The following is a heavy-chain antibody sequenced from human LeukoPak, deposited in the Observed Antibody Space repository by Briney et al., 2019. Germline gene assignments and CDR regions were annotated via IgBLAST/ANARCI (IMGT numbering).Heavy chain of an antibody. CDR3: ASSSSEEYFQH. J-gene: IGHJ1*01. CDR1: GGSISSYY. D-gene: IGHD6-13*01. Sequence: SETLSLTCTVSGGSISSYYWSWIRQPPGKGLKWIGYIYYSGSTNYNPSLKSRVTISVDTSKNQFSLKLSSVTAADTAVYYCASSSSEEYFQHWGQGTLVTVSS. V-gene: IGHV4-59*01. CDR2: IYYSGST.